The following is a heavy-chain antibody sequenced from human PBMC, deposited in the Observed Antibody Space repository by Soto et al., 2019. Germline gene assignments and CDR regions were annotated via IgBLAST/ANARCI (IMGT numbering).Heavy chain of an antibody. Sequence: GGSLRLSCEASGFTFDDYAMHWVRQAPGKGLEWVSGISWNSGSIGYADSVKGRFTISRDNAKNSLYLQMNSLRAEDAALYYCAKGKATSPLRPVDYWGQGTLVTVSS. CDR2: ISWNSGSI. J-gene: IGHJ4*02. CDR3: AKGKATSPLRPVDY. V-gene: IGHV3-9*01. D-gene: IGHD3-16*01. CDR1: GFTFDDYA.